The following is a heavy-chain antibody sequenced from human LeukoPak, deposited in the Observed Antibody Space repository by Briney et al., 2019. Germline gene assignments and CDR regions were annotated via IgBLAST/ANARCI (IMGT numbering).Heavy chain of an antibody. Sequence: SVKVSCKASGGTFSSYAISWVRQAPGQGLEWMGRIIPIFGIANYAQKFQGRVTMTRNTSISTAYMELSSLRSEDTAVYYCARGDTAMTRSIDYWGQGTLVTVSS. V-gene: IGHV1-69*04. D-gene: IGHD5-18*01. CDR1: GGTFSSYA. J-gene: IGHJ4*02. CDR2: IIPIFGIA. CDR3: ARGDTAMTRSIDY.